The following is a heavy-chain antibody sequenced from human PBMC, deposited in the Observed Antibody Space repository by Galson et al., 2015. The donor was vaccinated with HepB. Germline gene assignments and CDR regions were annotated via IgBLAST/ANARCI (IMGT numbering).Heavy chain of an antibody. CDR2: ISGNGGST. D-gene: IGHD4-11*01. V-gene: IGHV3-64D*06. CDR3: VIYDYTRACDL. J-gene: IGHJ3*01. CDR1: GFTFTSYV. Sequence: SLRLSCAASGFTFTSYVMSWVRPAPGKGLEFASTISGNGGSTYYADSVKGRFTISRDNSKNTLYLQMNSLRPEDTAVYYCVIYDYTRACDLWGQGTMVTVSS.